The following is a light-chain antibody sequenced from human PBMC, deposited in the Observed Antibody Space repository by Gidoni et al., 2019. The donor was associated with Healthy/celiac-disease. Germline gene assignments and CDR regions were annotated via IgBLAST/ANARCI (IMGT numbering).Light chain of an antibody. CDR1: QSVSSY. Sequence: EIVLTQSPATLSLSPGERATLSCRASQSVSSYLAWYQQKPGQAPRLLIYAAANGATGIPARCSGSGCGTDFTLTISSLEPEDFAVYYCQQRSNRPTFGGGTKVEIK. CDR3: QQRSNRPT. CDR2: AAA. J-gene: IGKJ4*01. V-gene: IGKV3-11*01.